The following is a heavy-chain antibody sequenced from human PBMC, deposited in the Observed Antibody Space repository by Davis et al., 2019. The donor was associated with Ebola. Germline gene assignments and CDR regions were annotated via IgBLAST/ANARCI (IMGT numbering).Heavy chain of an antibody. D-gene: IGHD6-19*01. CDR2: LGLSADT. CDR1: GFTFNNYV. V-gene: IGHV3-23*01. CDR3: AKDTSNVWFDV. Sequence: GESLKISCAASGFTFNNYVMNWVRQAPGKGLEWVSTLGLSADTYYADSVKGRFTISRDNSKNTLYLQMNSLRVEDTAIYYCAKDTSNVWFDVWGQGTMVTVSS. J-gene: IGHJ3*01.